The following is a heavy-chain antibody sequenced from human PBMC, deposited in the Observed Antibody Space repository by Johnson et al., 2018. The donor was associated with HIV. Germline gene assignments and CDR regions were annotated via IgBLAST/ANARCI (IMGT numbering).Heavy chain of an antibody. CDR3: AREERGAFDI. Sequence: EQLVESGGGVVQPGTSLRLSCAASGFTFSDYAMHWVRQAPGKGLEWVSYISSSGSTMYYADSVKGRFTISRDNSKNTLYLQMNSLRAEDTAVYYCAREERGAFDIWGQGTMVTVSS. CDR1: GFTFSDYA. V-gene: IGHV3-48*01. J-gene: IGHJ3*02. D-gene: IGHD1-1*01. CDR2: ISSSGSTM.